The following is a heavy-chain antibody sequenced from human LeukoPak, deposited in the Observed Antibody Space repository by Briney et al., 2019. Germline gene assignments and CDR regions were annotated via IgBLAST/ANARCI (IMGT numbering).Heavy chain of an antibody. J-gene: IGHJ3*02. D-gene: IGHD2-2*02. V-gene: IGHV3-23*01. CDR3: AKVGCSSTSCYMHAFDI. CDR2: ISGSGGST. CDR1: GFTFSSYA. Sequence: TGGSLRLSCAASGFTFSSYAMSWVRQAPGKGREWVSAISGSGGSTYYADSVKGRFTISRDNSKNTLYLQMNSLRAEDTAVYYCAKVGCSSTSCYMHAFDIWGQGTMVTVSS.